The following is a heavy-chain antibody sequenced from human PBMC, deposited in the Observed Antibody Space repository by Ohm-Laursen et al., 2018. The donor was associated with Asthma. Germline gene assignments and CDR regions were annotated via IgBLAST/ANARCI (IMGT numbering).Heavy chain of an antibody. D-gene: IGHD3-22*01. CDR2: IYYSGST. CDR1: GGSISSGGYY. Sequence: SDTLSLTCTVSGGSISSGGYYWSWIRQHPGKGLEWIGYIYYSGSTYYNPSLKSRVTISVDTSKNQSSLKLSPVTAADTAVYYCARGTFYYESTGYYFFDHWGQGALVTVSS. CDR3: ARGTFYYESTGYYFFDH. J-gene: IGHJ4*02. V-gene: IGHV4-31*03.